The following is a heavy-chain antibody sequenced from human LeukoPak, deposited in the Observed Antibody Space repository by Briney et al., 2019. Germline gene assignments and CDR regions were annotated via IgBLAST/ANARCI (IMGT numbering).Heavy chain of an antibody. V-gene: IGHV4-34*01. J-gene: IGHJ4*02. Sequence: SETLSLTCTVYGGSFSGYYWSWIRQPPGKGLEWIGEINHSGSTNYNPSPKSRVTISVDTSKNQFSLKLSSVTAADTAVYYCARGLPTTVTTLDYWGQGTLVTVSS. CDR2: INHSGST. CDR3: ARGLPTTVTTLDY. CDR1: GGSFSGYY. D-gene: IGHD4-17*01.